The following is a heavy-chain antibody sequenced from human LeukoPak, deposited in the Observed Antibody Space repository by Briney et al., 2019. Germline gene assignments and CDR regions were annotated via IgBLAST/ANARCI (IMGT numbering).Heavy chain of an antibody. V-gene: IGHV3-48*03. CDR3: ASGSYYDY. J-gene: IGHJ4*02. D-gene: IGHD1-26*01. Sequence: GGSLRLSCAASGFTFSSYEMNWVRQAPGKGLEWVSYISHSVNIIYYADSVKGRFTIPRDNAKNSLYLQMNSLRVEDTAVYYCASGSYYDYWGQGTLVTVSS. CDR2: ISHSVNII. CDR1: GFTFSSYE.